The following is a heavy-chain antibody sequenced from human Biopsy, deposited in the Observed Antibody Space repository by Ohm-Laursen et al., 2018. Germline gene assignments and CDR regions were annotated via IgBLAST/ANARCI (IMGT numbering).Heavy chain of an antibody. CDR1: GFTFSRSV. V-gene: IGHV3-74*03. Sequence: GSLRLSCAASGFTFSRSVMHWVRQAPGKGLMWVSRIHGDERSATYAEPVKGRFTISRDNAKYTLHLQMNSLRAEDTAVYYCTGDSGGLGDYWGQGTLVAVSS. D-gene: IGHD2-8*02. J-gene: IGHJ4*02. CDR3: TGDSGGLGDY. CDR2: IHGDERSA.